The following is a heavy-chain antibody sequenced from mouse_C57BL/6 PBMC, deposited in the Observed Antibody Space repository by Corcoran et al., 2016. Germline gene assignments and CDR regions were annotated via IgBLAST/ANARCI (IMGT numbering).Heavy chain of an antibody. D-gene: IGHD1-1*01. J-gene: IGHJ3*01. CDR2: IFPGSGST. Sequence: QVRLQQSGAELARPVASVKLSCKASGYTFTSYGISCVKQRTGQGLEWIGWIFPGSGSTYYNEKFKGKATLTVDKSSSTAYMLLSSLTSEDSAVYFCASEYYGSSYDRLFAYWGQGTLVTVSA. CDR1: GYTFTSYG. V-gene: IGHV1-81*01. CDR3: ASEYYGSSYDRLFAY.